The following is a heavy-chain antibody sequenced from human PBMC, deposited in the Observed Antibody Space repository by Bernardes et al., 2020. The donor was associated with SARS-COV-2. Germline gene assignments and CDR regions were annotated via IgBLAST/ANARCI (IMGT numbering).Heavy chain of an antibody. CDR1: GDSVTSNSAV. V-gene: IGHV6-1*01. CDR2: TSYRSKWNY. J-gene: IGHJ6*02. CDR3: ARGANYAMGV. Sequence: SQTPSLTCAISGDSVTSNSAVWHWIRQSPTRGLEWLGRTSYRSKWNYDYAVSVKSRITISPDTSKTQFSLELTSVTPEDTAVYYCARGANYAMGVWGQGTTVTVSS.